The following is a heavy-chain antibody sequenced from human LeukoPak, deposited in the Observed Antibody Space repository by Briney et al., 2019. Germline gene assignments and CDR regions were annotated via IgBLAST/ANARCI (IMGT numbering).Heavy chain of an antibody. CDR1: GYTFTSYD. Sequence: GASVKVSCKASGYTFTSYDINWVRQATGQGLEWMGWMSPNSGDTGYAQKFQGRVTMTRNTSISTAYLGLSSLRSEDTAMYYCARSGWYGPGYWGQGTLVTVSS. V-gene: IGHV1-8*01. CDR2: MSPNSGDT. J-gene: IGHJ4*02. CDR3: ARSGWYGPGY. D-gene: IGHD6-19*01.